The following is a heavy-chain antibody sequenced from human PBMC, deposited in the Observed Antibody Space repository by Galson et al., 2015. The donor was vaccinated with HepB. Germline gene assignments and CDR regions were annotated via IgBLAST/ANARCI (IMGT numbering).Heavy chain of an antibody. D-gene: IGHD6-13*01. CDR3: ASSGYSSSWFQD. CDR2: IYSGGST. Sequence: SLRLSCATSGFTVSSNYMSWVRQAPGKGLEWVSVIYSGGSTYYADSVKGRFTISRDNSKNTLYLQMNSLRAEDTAVYYCASSGYSSSWFQDWGQGTLVTVSS. J-gene: IGHJ4*02. CDR1: GFTVSSNY. V-gene: IGHV3-66*01.